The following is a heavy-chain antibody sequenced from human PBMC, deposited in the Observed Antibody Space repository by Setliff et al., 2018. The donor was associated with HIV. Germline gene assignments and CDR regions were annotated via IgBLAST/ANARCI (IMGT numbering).Heavy chain of an antibody. V-gene: IGHV3-21*03. CDR1: GFTFSSYT. D-gene: IGHD3-10*02. Sequence: GGSLRLSCAASGFTFSSYTMHWVRQAPGKGLEWVASISGGGKSIYYADSVKGRFTISRDNADRSLYLQMNSLRAEDTAVYYCARDRFPQSNIFGAWYFDLWGRGTLVTVSS. CDR3: ARDRFPQSNIFGAWYFDL. CDR2: ISGGGKSI. J-gene: IGHJ2*01.